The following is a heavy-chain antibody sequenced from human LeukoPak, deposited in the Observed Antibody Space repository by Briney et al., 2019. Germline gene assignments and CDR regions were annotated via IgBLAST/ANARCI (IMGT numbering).Heavy chain of an antibody. D-gene: IGHD6-13*01. Sequence: GASVKVSCKASGYTFTCYYMHWVRQAPGQVLEWMGWINPNSGGTNYAQKFQGRVTMTRDTSISTAYMELSRLRSDDTAVYYCAREYSSSSGYFDYWGQGTLVTVSS. CDR1: GYTFTCYY. CDR3: AREYSSSSGYFDY. J-gene: IGHJ4*02. V-gene: IGHV1-2*02. CDR2: INPNSGGT.